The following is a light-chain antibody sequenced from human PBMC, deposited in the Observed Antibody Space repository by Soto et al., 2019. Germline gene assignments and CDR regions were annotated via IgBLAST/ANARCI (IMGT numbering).Light chain of an antibody. J-gene: IGLJ1*01. CDR1: TSNIGSHS. Sequence: QAVVTQPPSASGTPGQRVTISCSGSTSNIGSHSVNWYRHLPGTAPKLLIKTNNQRPSGVPDRFSAYKSGTSASLVISGLQSEDEADYYCATWDDSLKGVFGTGTKLTVL. V-gene: IGLV1-44*01. CDR2: TNN. CDR3: ATWDDSLKGV.